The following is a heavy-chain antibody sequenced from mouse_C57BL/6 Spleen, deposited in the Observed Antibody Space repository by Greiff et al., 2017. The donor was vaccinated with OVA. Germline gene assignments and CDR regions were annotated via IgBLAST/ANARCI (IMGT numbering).Heavy chain of an antibody. D-gene: IGHD6-1*01. Sequence: QVQLQQSGPELVKPGASVKISCKASGYAFSSSWMNWVKQRPGKGLEWIGRIYPGDGDTNYNGKFKGKATLTADKSSSTAYMQLSSLTSEDSAVYFCARESGQLPLFDYWGQGTTLTVSS. J-gene: IGHJ2*01. V-gene: IGHV1-82*01. CDR3: ARESGQLPLFDY. CDR1: GYAFSSSW. CDR2: IYPGDGDT.